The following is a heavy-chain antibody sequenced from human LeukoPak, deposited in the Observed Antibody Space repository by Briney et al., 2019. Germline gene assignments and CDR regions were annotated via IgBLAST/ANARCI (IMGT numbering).Heavy chain of an antibody. D-gene: IGHD3-10*01. Sequence: GGSLRLACAASGFTFSSYGMSWVRQAPGKGLEWVSAISGSGGSTYYADSVKGRFTISRDNSKNTLYLQMNSLRAKDTAVYYCAKVLLWFGELGGPSDYWGQGTLVTVSS. CDR3: AKVLLWFGELGGPSDY. CDR1: GFTFSSYG. CDR2: ISGSGGST. V-gene: IGHV3-23*01. J-gene: IGHJ4*02.